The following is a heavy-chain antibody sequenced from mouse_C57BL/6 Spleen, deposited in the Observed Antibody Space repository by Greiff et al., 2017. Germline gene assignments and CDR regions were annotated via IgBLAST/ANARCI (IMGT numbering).Heavy chain of an antibody. Sequence: EVKLVESGGGLVKPGGSLKLSCAASGFTFSDYGMHWVRQAPEKGLEWVAYISSGSSTNYYADTVKGRFTISRDNAKNTLFLQMNSLRSEDTAMYYCARLDYYGSSGGYFDVWGTGTTVTVSS. CDR2: ISSGSSTN. V-gene: IGHV5-17*01. CDR1: GFTFSDYG. D-gene: IGHD1-1*01. J-gene: IGHJ1*03. CDR3: ARLDYYGSSGGYFDV.